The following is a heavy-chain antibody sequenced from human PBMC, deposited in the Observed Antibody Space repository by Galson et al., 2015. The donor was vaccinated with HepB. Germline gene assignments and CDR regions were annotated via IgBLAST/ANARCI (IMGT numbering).Heavy chain of an antibody. CDR2: IYYSGSN. CDR1: GGSIRSSGYY. V-gene: IGHV4-39*01. J-gene: IGHJ4*02. Sequence: SETLSLTCTVSGGSIRSSGYYWGWIRQPPGKGLEWIGNIYYSGSNYYSPSLKSRVTISVDTSENQFSLKLSSVTAADTAVYYCARLQSYGSLSGYYPFGYFDYWGQGTLVTVSS. D-gene: IGHD3-22*01. CDR3: ARLQSYGSLSGYYPFGYFDY.